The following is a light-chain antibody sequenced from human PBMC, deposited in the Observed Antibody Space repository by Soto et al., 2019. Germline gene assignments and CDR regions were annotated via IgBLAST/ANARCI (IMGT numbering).Light chain of an antibody. J-gene: IGLJ1*01. CDR3: SSYTSSSLYV. CDR1: SSDVGGSNY. Sequence: LTQPASVSGSPGQSITISCTGTSSDVGGSNYASWYQQLPGKAPKLMIYDVSDRPSGVSNRFSGSKSGNTASLTISGLQAEDEAAYYCSSYTSSSLYVFGTGTKVTVL. CDR2: DVS. V-gene: IGLV2-14*01.